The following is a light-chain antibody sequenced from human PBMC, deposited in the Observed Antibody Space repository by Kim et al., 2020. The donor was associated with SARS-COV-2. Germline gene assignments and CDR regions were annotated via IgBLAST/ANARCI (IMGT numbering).Light chain of an antibody. V-gene: IGKV3-11*01. CDR2: DAF. CDR1: QSIGSS. J-gene: IGKJ2*01. Sequence: PGESATLSCRASQSIGSSLAWYQHKPGQAPRLLIYDAFNRTTGIPARFSGSGSGTDFTLTISSLQPEDFAVYYCQQRSNWYTFFQGTTLEV. CDR3: QQRSNWYT.